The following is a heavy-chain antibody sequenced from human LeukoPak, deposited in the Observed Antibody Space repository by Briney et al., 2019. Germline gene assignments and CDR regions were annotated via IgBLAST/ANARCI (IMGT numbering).Heavy chain of an antibody. V-gene: IGHV4-31*03. J-gene: IGHJ1*01. CDR2: IYYSGST. Sequence: RPSETLSLTCIVSGYSISSNYYWGWIRQHPGKGLEWIGYIYYSGSTYYNPSLKSRVTISVDTSKNQFSLKLSSVTAADTAVYYCARDFFPWGQGTLVTVSS. CDR1: GYSISSNYY. D-gene: IGHD3-3*01. CDR3: ARDFFP.